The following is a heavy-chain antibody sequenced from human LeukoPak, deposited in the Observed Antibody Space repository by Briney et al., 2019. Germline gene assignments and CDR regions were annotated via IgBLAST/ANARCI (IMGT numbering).Heavy chain of an antibody. CDR2: ISAYNGNT. Sequence: ASVKVSCKASGYTFTSYGISWVRQAPGQGLEWMGWISAYNGNTNYAQKFQGRVTITADESTSTAYMELSSLRSEDTAVYYCARGRDSSGYAPTDWGQGTLVTVSS. CDR3: ARGRDSSGYAPTD. CDR1: GYTFTSYG. J-gene: IGHJ4*02. V-gene: IGHV1-18*01. D-gene: IGHD3-22*01.